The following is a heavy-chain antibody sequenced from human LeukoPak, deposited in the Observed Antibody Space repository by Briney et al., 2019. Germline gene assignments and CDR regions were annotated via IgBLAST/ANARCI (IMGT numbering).Heavy chain of an antibody. CDR1: GFTFSSYS. Sequence: GGSLRLSCAASGFTFSSYSMNWVRQAPGKGLEWVSSISSSSYIYYADSVKGRFTISRDNAKNSLYLQMNSLRAEDTAVYYCARDRGQLWPYYYYYYMDVWGKGTTVTVSS. CDR3: ARDRGQLWPYYYYYYMDV. CDR2: ISSSSYI. V-gene: IGHV3-21*01. J-gene: IGHJ6*03. D-gene: IGHD5-18*01.